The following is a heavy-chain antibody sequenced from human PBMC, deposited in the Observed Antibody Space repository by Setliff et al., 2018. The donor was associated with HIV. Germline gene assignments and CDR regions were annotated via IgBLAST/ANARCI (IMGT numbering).Heavy chain of an antibody. CDR2: INTSGGST. Sequence: GGSLRLSCAASGFTFSRYTMTWVRQAPGKGLEWVSEINTSGGSTYYADSVKGRFTISRDNSKNTLFLRMSSLRAGDTAIYYCARGSYGSFDYWGLGTLVTVSS. CDR3: ARGSYGSFDY. V-gene: IGHV3-23*01. D-gene: IGHD5-18*01. CDR1: GFTFSRYT. J-gene: IGHJ4*02.